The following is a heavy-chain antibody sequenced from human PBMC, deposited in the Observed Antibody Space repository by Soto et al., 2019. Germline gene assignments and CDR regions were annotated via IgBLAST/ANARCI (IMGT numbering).Heavy chain of an antibody. J-gene: IGHJ6*02. CDR3: IQSRCGGDCLQSYASYYDYGMDV. D-gene: IGHD2-21*02. V-gene: IGHV2-5*02. Sequence: QITLKESGPTLVKPTQTLTLTCTFSAFSLSTGGVGVGWIRQPPGKALEWLALIYWDDDKRYSPSLRSRLTITNDTSKNQVVLTMTNMDPVDTATYYCIQSRCGGDCLQSYASYYDYGMDVWGQGTTVTVSS. CDR1: AFSLSTGGVG. CDR2: IYWDDDK.